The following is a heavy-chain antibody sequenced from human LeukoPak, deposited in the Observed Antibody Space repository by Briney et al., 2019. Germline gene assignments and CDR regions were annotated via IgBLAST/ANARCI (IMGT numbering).Heavy chain of an antibody. V-gene: IGHV1-2*02. CDR2: INPNTDDT. CDR3: ASYPSSSPPFDY. CDR1: GYTFTGYY. Sequence: ASVKVSCKASGYTFTGYYMHWVRQAPGQGFEWMGWINPNTDDTNYAQKFQGRVTMTRDTTISAAFMELTRLTSDDTAVYYCASYPSSSPPFDYWGQGTLVTVSS. D-gene: IGHD6-6*01. J-gene: IGHJ4*02.